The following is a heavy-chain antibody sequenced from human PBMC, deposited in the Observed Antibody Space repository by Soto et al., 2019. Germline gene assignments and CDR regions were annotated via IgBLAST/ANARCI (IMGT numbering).Heavy chain of an antibody. J-gene: IGHJ4*02. CDR1: GFTFSSYG. V-gene: IGHV3-30*03. D-gene: IGHD2-21*01. CDR3: AGEVASGY. Sequence: GGSLRLSCAPSGFTFSSYGMHWVRQAPGKGLEWVAVISYDGNVKYYADSVKGRFTISRDNSKNTLYLQMNSLRAEDTAVYYCAGEVASGYWGQGTLVTVSS. CDR2: ISYDGNVK.